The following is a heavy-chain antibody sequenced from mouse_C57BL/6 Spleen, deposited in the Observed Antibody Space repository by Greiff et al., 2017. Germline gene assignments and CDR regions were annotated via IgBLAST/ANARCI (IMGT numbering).Heavy chain of an antibody. V-gene: IGHV1-80*01. Sequence: QVQLQQSGAELVKPGASVKISCKASGYAFSSYWMNWVKQRPGKGLEWIGQIYPGDGDTNYNGKFKGKATLTADKSSSTAYMQLISLTSEDSAVYFCARSAPTAQAPFAYWGQGTLVTVSA. CDR2: IYPGDGDT. CDR3: ARSAPTAQAPFAY. J-gene: IGHJ3*01. D-gene: IGHD3-2*02. CDR1: GYAFSSYW.